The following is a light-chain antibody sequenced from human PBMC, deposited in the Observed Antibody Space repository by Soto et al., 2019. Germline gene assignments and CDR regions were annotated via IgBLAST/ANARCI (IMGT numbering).Light chain of an antibody. CDR2: DAS. Sequence: DIQMTQSPSSLSASVGDRVTITCQASQDISNYLNWYQQKPGKAPKLLIYDASNVETGVPSRFSGSGSGTDFTFTISSLQPEDIATYYCLQYDNLPYTFGQGTKLEIK. CDR3: LQYDNLPYT. CDR1: QDISNY. J-gene: IGKJ2*01. V-gene: IGKV1-33*01.